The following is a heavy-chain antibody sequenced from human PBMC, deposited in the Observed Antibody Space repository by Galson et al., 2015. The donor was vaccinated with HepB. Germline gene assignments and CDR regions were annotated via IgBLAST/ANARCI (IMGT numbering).Heavy chain of an antibody. V-gene: IGHV1-46*01. CDR3: ARGSSARYFDY. Sequence: GQGLEWMGIINPSGGSTSYAQKFQGRVTMTRDTSTSTVYMELSSLRSEDTAVYYCARGSSARYFDYWGQGTLATVSS. J-gene: IGHJ4*02. CDR2: INPSGGST. D-gene: IGHD6-19*01.